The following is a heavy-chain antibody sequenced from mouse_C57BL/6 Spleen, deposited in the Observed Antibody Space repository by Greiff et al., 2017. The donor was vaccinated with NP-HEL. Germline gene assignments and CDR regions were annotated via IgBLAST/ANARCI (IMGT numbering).Heavy chain of an antibody. CDR1: GYAFSSSW. V-gene: IGHV1-82*01. J-gene: IGHJ4*01. CDR3: ARPYDYDDYAMDY. D-gene: IGHD2-4*01. Sequence: VKLMESGPELVKPGASVKISCKASGYAFSSSWMNWVKQRPGKGLEWIGRIYPGDGDPNYNGKFKGKATLTADKSSSTAYMQLSSLTSEDSAVYFCARPYDYDDYAMDYWGQGTSVTVSS. CDR2: IYPGDGDP.